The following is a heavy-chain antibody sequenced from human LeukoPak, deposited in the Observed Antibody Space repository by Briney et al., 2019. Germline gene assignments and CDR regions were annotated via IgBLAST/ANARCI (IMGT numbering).Heavy chain of an antibody. V-gene: IGHV1-18*01. CDR3: ARDKQQLWWFDP. Sequence: ASVKVSCKASGYTFTSYGISWVRQAPGQGLEWMGWISAYNGNTNYAQKLQGRVTMTTDTSTITAYMELRSLRSEDTAVYYCARDKQQLWWFDPWGQGTLVTVSS. CDR2: ISAYNGNT. J-gene: IGHJ5*02. D-gene: IGHD5-18*01. CDR1: GYTFTSYG.